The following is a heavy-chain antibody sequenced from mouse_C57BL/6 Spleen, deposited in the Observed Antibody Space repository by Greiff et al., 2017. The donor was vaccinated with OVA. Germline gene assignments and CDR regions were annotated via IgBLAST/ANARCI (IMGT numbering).Heavy chain of an antibody. CDR1: GYTFTDYY. CDR2: INPYNGGT. D-gene: IGHD1-1*01. Sequence: EVQLQQSGPVLVKPGASVKMSCKASGYTFTDYYMNWVKQSHGKSLEWIGVINPYNGGTSYNQKFKGKATLTVDKSSSTAYMELNSLTSEDSSIYYCARYGVFDYGSRKYFDYWGQGTTLTVSS. V-gene: IGHV1-19*01. CDR3: ARYGVFDYGSRKYFDY. J-gene: IGHJ2*01.